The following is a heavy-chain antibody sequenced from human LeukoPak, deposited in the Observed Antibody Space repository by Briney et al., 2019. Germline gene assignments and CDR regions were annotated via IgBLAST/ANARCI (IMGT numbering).Heavy chain of an antibody. CDR1: GYTFNKYN. CDR3: PGENLQSGRPYCDSAFDY. Sequence: ASVNVSCMASGYTFNKYNMHWVRQAPGQGVEGMGIINSSGDSTGIAEQFQERLTITRDTSTRTLYMEPSRLRAKETPVYKCPGENLQSGRPYCDSAFDYWGQGTLVSVCS. CDR2: INSSGDST. D-gene: IGHD4-17*01. V-gene: IGHV1-46*02. J-gene: IGHJ4*02.